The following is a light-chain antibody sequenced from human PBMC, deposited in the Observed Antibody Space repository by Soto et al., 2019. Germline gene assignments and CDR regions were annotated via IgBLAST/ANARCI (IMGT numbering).Light chain of an antibody. J-gene: IGKJ5*01. V-gene: IGKV3-11*01. CDR3: QQRSHWPT. Sequence: EIVLTQSPATLSLSPGERATLSCRASQPVSTYLAWYQQKPGQAPRLLIFDASNRATGIPARFSGSGSGTDFTLTISSLEPEDFAVHYCQQRSHWPTFGQGTRLEIK. CDR1: QPVSTY. CDR2: DAS.